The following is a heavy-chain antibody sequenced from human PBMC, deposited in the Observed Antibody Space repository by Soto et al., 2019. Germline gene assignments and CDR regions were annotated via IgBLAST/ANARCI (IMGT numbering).Heavy chain of an antibody. V-gene: IGHV1-69*13. D-gene: IGHD6-6*01. J-gene: IGHJ6*02. CDR2: IIPIFGTA. CDR3: AREASIAAYYYGMDV. Sequence: GASVKVSCKASGGTFSSYAISWVRQAPGQGLEWMGGIIPIFGTANYAQKFQGRVTITADESTSTAYMELSSLRSEDTAVYYCAREASIAAYYYGMDVRGQGTTVTLSS. CDR1: GGTFSSYA.